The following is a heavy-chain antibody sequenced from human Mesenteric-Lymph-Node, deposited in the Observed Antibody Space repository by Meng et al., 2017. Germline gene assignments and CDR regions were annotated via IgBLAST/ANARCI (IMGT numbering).Heavy chain of an antibody. CDR3: ARGRIFGVRYYFDY. J-gene: IGHJ4*02. CDR1: GGSFSGYY. CDR2: INHSGST. V-gene: IGHV4-34*01. Sequence: QVQPQQWGAGLVKPAETLSLTCAVYGGSFSGYYWSWIRQPPGKGLEWIGEINHSGSTNYNPSLKSRVTISVDTSKNQFSLKLSSVTAADTAVYYCARGRIFGVRYYFDYWGQGTLVTVSS. D-gene: IGHD3-3*01.